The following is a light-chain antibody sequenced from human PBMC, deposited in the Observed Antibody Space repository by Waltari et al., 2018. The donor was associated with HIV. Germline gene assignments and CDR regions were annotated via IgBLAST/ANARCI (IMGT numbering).Light chain of an antibody. J-gene: IGLJ3*02. V-gene: IGLV1-44*01. CDR2: NTN. Sequence: QSELTQPPSASGTPGPRVTISCSGSNSTIGTDTVTCYQHLPGTAPKLLIFNTNQRPSGVPDRFSGSKSGTSASLAISGLQSEDEADYFCAVWDDSLNGLWVFGGGTKVTVL. CDR1: NSTIGTDT. CDR3: AVWDDSLNGLWV.